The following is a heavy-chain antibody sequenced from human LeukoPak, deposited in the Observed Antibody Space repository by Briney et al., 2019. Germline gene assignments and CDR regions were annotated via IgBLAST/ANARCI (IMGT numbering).Heavy chain of an antibody. CDR2: INTNTGNP. J-gene: IGHJ4*02. CDR3: ARSKYNWNDGLPDY. D-gene: IGHD1-20*01. V-gene: IGHV7-4-1*02. Sequence: AAVKVSCKASGYTFTSYAMNWVRQAPGQGLEWMGWINTNTGNPTYAQGFTGRFVFSLDTSVSTAYLQISSLKAEDTAVYYCARSKYNWNDGLPDYWGQGTLVTVSS. CDR1: GYTFTSYA.